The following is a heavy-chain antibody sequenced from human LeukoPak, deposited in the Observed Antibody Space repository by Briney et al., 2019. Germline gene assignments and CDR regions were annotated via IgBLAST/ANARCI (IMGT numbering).Heavy chain of an antibody. J-gene: IGHJ4*02. CDR2: ITDSGNI. Sequence: GGSPRLSREAPGITLSRFAMSRGRPGAGRGAGWGSSITDSGNIYYVDSVKGRFTISRDNSKNTLFLQMNTLRADDTAVYFCARSFSSPDGAYWGQGTLVSVSS. D-gene: IGHD6-19*01. CDR1: GITLSRFA. V-gene: IGHV3-23*01. CDR3: ARSFSSPDGAY.